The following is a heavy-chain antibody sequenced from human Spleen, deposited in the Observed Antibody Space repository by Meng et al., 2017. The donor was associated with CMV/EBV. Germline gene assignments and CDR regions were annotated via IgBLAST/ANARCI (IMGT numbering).Heavy chain of an antibody. V-gene: IGHV1-2*02. CDR3: ARGGEGDCSSTSCEYFDY. D-gene: IGHD2-2*01. J-gene: IGHJ4*02. CDR2: INPNNGAT. CDR1: GYRFTGYS. Sequence: QVQLVQSGTEVKKPGASVRVSCKASGYRFTGYSVHWVRQAPGQGLEWMGWINPNNGATKYAQNFQGRVTMTGDTSITTVYMELNRLRSDDTAVYYCARGGEGDCSSTSCEYFDYWGQGTLVTVSS.